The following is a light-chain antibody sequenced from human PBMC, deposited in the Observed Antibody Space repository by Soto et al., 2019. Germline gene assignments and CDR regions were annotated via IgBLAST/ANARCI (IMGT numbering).Light chain of an antibody. V-gene: IGKV1-39*01. CDR3: QQSYSIPYT. Sequence: DIQMTQSPSSLSASVGDRVTITCRASQSISSYLNWYQQKPGEAPQLLIYAASTLQSGVPSRFSGSGSGTDFTLTISSLQPEDFATYYCQQSYSIPYTFGQGTKLEIK. CDR2: AAS. J-gene: IGKJ2*01. CDR1: QSISSY.